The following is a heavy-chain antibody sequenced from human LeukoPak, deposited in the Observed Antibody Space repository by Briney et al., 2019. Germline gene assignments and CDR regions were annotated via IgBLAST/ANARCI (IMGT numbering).Heavy chain of an antibody. D-gene: IGHD3-16*01. CDR1: GFTFNGYA. CDR3: AKDPRAMGRYFFDD. V-gene: IGHV3-23*01. Sequence: GGSLTLSCVGSGFTFNGYAMSWVRQRPGKGPEWVSMISRSGDATDYAEPVRHRFSIPRDNAKKTLYLQINDPRGDDTAIYYCAKDPRAMGRYFFDDWGQVSRDIVSS. J-gene: IGHJ4*01. CDR2: ISRSGDAT.